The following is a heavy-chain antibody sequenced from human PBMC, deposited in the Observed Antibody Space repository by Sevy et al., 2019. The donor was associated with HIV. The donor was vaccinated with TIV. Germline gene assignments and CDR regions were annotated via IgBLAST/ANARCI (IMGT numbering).Heavy chain of an antibody. Sequence: GGSLRLSCAASGFTFSYYTMNWVRQAPGKGLEWVSYISSGSSYISYTDSVKGRFTISRDNAKNSLYLQMNSLRPEDTAMYFCARDRDYYSSGTFDARGQGTTVTVSS. CDR2: ISSGSSYI. J-gene: IGHJ6*02. D-gene: IGHD3-10*01. CDR1: GFTFSYYT. CDR3: ARDRDYYSSGTFDA. V-gene: IGHV3-21*06.